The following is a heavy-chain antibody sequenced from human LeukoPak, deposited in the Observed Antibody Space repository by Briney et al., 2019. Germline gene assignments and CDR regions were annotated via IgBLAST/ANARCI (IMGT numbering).Heavy chain of an antibody. J-gene: IGHJ4*02. V-gene: IGHV1-18*01. CDR3: ARSIAAAGPYYFDY. CDR1: GYTFTSYG. D-gene: IGHD6-13*01. CDR2: ISAYNGNT. Sequence: GASVKVSCKASGYTFTSYGISWVRQAPGQGLEWMGWISAYNGNTNYAQKLQGGVTMTTDTSTSTAYMELRSLRSDDTAVYYCARSIAAAGPYYFDYWGQGTLVTVSS.